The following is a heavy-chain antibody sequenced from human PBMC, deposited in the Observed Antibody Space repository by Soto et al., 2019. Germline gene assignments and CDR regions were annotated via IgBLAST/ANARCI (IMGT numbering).Heavy chain of an antibody. V-gene: IGHV3-33*01. CDR1: GFTFSSDG. CDR2: IWYDGTNE. J-gene: IGHJ3*02. D-gene: IGHD4-17*01. CDR3: ARDDYANARAFDI. Sequence: QVQLVESGGGVVQPGRSLRLYCAASGFTFSSDGMHWVRQAPGKGLEWVAVIWYDGTNENYGDSVKGRFTISRDNSKNTLYLQMNSLIAEETAVYYCARDDYANARAFDIWGQGTMVTVSS.